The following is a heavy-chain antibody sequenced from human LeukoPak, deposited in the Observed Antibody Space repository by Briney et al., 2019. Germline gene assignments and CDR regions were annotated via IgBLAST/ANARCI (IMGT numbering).Heavy chain of an antibody. CDR1: GFTFDDYT. CDR2: IRGDGGST. J-gene: IGHJ4*01. Sequence: GRSLRLSCAASGFTFDDYTMHWVRQAPGKGLEWVSLIRGDGGSTFYGDSVKGRFTISRDNSKNSLYLQMNSLRTDDTALYYCAKGKYTGIWYADYWGHGTLVTVSS. V-gene: IGHV3-43*01. CDR3: AKGKYTGIWYADY. D-gene: IGHD6-13*01.